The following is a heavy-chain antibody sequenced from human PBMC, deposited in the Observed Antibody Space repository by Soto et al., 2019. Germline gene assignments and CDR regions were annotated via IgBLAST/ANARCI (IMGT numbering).Heavy chain of an antibody. Sequence: QVQLVESGGGVVQPGRSLRLSCAASGFTFSSYGMHWVRQAPGKGLEWVAVVWYDGSNKYYADSVQGRFTITRDTSKITLYRQINSLRAADTAVYYCPMALRADGYNCDYWGQGTLVTVAS. CDR2: VWYDGSNK. D-gene: IGHD5-12*01. CDR1: GFTFSSYG. CDR3: PMALRADGYNCDY. V-gene: IGHV3-33*01. J-gene: IGHJ4*02.